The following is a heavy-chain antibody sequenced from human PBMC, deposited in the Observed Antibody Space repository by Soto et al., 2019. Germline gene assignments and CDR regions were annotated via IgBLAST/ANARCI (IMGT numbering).Heavy chain of an antibody. CDR3: ARGDREDILVVVGARPGEYGIDI. CDR1: GFTFRNYA. CDR2: IAYDGSNA. Sequence: QVQLVESGGGVVQPGGSLRLSCAASGFTFRNYAMHWVRQAPGKGLECLAVIAYDGSNAFYRDSVKGRFTISRDNSKNTLYLHMNSLRSGDTGVYYCARGDREDILVVVGARPGEYGIDIWGQGTPVTVSS. J-gene: IGHJ6*02. V-gene: IGHV3-30-3*01. D-gene: IGHD2-15*01.